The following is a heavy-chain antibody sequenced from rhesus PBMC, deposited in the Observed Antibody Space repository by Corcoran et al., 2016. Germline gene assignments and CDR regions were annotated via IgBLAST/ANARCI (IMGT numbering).Heavy chain of an antibody. CDR1: GFNLSHSW. Sequence: EVQLVESGGGLVQPGGSLRLSCAASGFNLSHSWMSWGRPAPGKGLDWVGRIKNKADGGTAAYAESVKGRCTIAIDDSKNTLYLQMNSLKTEDTAVYYCVTVTTLLAYWGQGVLVTVSS. J-gene: IGHJ4*01. CDR2: IKNKADGGTA. CDR3: VTVTTLLAY. D-gene: IGHD4-35*01. V-gene: IGHV3-16*02.